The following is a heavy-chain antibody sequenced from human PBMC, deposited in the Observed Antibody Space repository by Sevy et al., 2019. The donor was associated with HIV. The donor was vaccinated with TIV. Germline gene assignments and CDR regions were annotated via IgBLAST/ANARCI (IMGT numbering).Heavy chain of an antibody. Sequence: SETLSLTCVVSGYSISSGYYWGWIRQPPGKGLEWIGSISHSGSTYYNPSLKSRVTISVDTSKNQLSLKLSSVTAADTAVYYCARVWSGSTYYYYYGLDVWGQGTTVTVSS. V-gene: IGHV4-38-2*01. CDR2: ISHSGST. J-gene: IGHJ6*02. CDR3: ARVWSGSTYYYYYGLDV. CDR1: GYSISSGYY. D-gene: IGHD1-26*01.